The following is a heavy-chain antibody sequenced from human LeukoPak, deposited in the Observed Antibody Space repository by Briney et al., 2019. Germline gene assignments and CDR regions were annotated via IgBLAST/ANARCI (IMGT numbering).Heavy chain of an antibody. D-gene: IGHD3-10*01. Sequence: GGSLRLSCAASGITFSSYGMHWVRQAPGKGLEWVTVIWYDGSNKYYADSVKGRFTISRDNSKNTLYLQMNSLRAEDTAVYYCARGYRWFGELLATNWFDPWDQGTLVTVSS. V-gene: IGHV3-33*01. CDR2: IWYDGSNK. J-gene: IGHJ5*02. CDR3: ARGYRWFGELLATNWFDP. CDR1: GITFSSYG.